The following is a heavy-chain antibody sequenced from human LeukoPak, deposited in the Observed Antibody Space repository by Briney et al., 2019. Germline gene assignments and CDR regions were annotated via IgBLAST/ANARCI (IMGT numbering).Heavy chain of an antibody. J-gene: IGHJ4*02. CDR3: AREVVPAAIPPHPYYFDY. V-gene: IGHV1-69*04. CDR1: GGTFGSYA. D-gene: IGHD2-2*01. CDR2: IIPILGIA. Sequence: ASVKVSCKASGGTFGSYAISWVRQAPGQGLEWMGRIIPILGIANYAQKFQGRVTITADKSTSTAYMELSSLRSEDTAVYYCAREVVPAAIPPHPYYFDYWGQGTLVTVSS.